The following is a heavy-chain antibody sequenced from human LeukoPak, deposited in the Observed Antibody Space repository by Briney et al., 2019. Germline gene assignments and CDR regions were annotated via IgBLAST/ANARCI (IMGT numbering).Heavy chain of an antibody. CDR3: ARGSGYYTGWSDP. D-gene: IGHD3-3*01. CDR1: GYTFTGYY. Sequence: ASVKVSCKASGYTFTGYYMHRVRQAPGQGLEWMGWINPNSGGTKYAQRFQDRVSMTRDTSITTAHMELSRLRSDDTAVYYCARGSGYYTGWSDPWGQGTLVTVSS. CDR2: INPNSGGT. J-gene: IGHJ5*02. V-gene: IGHV1-2*02.